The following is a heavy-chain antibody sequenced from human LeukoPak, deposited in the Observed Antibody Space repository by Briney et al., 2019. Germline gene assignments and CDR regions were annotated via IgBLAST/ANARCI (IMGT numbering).Heavy chain of an antibody. J-gene: IGHJ4*02. Sequence: GGSLRLSCAASGFTFSSYSMNWVRQAPGKGLEWVSSISSSSSYIYYADSVKGRFTISRDNAKNSLYLQMNSLRAEDTAVYYCARRDSDGSGSYYDYYFDYWGQGTLVTVSS. D-gene: IGHD3-10*01. CDR3: ARRDSDGSGSYYDYYFDY. V-gene: IGHV3-21*01. CDR1: GFTFSSYS. CDR2: ISSSSSYI.